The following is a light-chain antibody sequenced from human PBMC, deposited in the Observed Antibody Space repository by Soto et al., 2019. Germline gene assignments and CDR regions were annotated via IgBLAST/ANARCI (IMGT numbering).Light chain of an antibody. CDR2: EGN. Sequence: QSALTQPASVSGSPGQSITISCTGTSGDIGTYYLVSWYQQHPGRAPKLIIFEGNKRPSGVSNRFSASKSGNTASLAISGLQAEAEADYHCCSYAGRSTVICGGGTKLTVL. CDR3: CSYAGRSTVI. CDR1: SGDIGTYYL. V-gene: IGLV2-23*01. J-gene: IGLJ2*01.